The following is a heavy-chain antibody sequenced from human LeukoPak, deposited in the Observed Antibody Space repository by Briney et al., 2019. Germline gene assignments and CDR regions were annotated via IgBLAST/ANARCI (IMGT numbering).Heavy chain of an antibody. CDR3: ARHKSSGTYPLDY. V-gene: IGHV4-59*08. CDR2: IYFSGST. J-gene: IGHJ4*02. CDR1: GGSISTYF. Sequence: SETLSLTCTVSGGSISTYFWSWIRQPPGKGLEWIGHIYFSGSTNYNPSLKSRVTISVDTSKNQFSLKLSSVTAADTAVYYCARHKSSGTYPLDYWGQGSLVTVSS. D-gene: IGHD1-26*01.